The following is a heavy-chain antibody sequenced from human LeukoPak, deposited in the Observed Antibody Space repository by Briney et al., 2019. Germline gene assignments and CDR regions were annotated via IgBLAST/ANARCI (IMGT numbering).Heavy chain of an antibody. CDR3: ARHKSSGTYPLDY. V-gene: IGHV4-59*08. CDR2: IYFSGST. J-gene: IGHJ4*02. CDR1: GGSISTYF. Sequence: SETLSLTCTVSGGSISTYFWSWIRQPPGKGLEWIGHIYFSGSTNYNPSLKSRVTISVDTSKNQFSLKLSSVTAADTAVYYCARHKSSGTYPLDYWGQGSLVTVSS. D-gene: IGHD1-26*01.